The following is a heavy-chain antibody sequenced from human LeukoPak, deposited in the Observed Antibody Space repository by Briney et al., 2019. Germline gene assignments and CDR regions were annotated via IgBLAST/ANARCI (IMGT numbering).Heavy chain of an antibody. D-gene: IGHD2-15*01. CDR3: ARGGDCSGGSCRIRYYGMDV. V-gene: IGHV1-3*01. Sequence: ASVKVSCKASGYTFTSYAMHWVRQAPGQGLEWMGWINAGNGNTKYSQKFQGRVTITRDTSASTAYMELSSLRSEDTAVYYCARGGDCSGGSCRIRYYGMDVWGQGTTVTVSS. CDR2: INAGNGNT. J-gene: IGHJ6*02. CDR1: GYTFTSYA.